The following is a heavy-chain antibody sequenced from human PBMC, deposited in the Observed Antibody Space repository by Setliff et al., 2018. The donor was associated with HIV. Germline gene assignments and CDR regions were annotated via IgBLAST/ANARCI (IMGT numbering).Heavy chain of an antibody. D-gene: IGHD6-19*01. CDR2: ISAYNGNT. CDR1: GYTFTSHG. CDR3: ARVQTMAVAGTQYYYMDV. J-gene: IGHJ6*03. V-gene: IGHV1-18*01. Sequence: ASVKVSCKASGYTFTSHGISWVRQAPGQGLEWMGWISAYNGNTNYAQKFLGRVTMTTDTSTSTGYMELRSLRSDDTAVYYCARVQTMAVAGTQYYYMDVWGKGTTVTVSS.